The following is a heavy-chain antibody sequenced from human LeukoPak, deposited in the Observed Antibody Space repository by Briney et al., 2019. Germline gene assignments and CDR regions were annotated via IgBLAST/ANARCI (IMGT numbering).Heavy chain of an antibody. J-gene: IGHJ4*02. CDR2: IYYSGST. Sequence: KPSETLSLTCTVSGGSISSSSYYWGWIRQPPGKGLEWIGSIYYSGSTYYNPSLKSRVTMSVDTSKNQFSLKLSSVTAAGTAVYYCARVGCREGYCSSTSPDYWGQGTLVTVSS. CDR1: GGSISSSSYY. D-gene: IGHD2-2*01. V-gene: IGHV4-39*07. CDR3: ARVGCREGYCSSTSPDY.